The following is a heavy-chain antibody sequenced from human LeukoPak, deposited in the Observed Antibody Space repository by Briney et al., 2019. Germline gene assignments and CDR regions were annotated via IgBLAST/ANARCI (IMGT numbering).Heavy chain of an antibody. CDR3: AKRPYQLLGYYFDY. CDR2: ISGSGGST. D-gene: IGHD2-2*01. V-gene: IGHV3-23*01. Sequence: GGSPRLSCAASGFTFSSYAMSWVRQAPGKGLEWVSAISGSGGSTYYADSVKGRFTISRDNSKNTLYLQMNSLRAEDTAVYYCAKRPYQLLGYYFDYWGQGTLVTVSS. J-gene: IGHJ4*02. CDR1: GFTFSSYA.